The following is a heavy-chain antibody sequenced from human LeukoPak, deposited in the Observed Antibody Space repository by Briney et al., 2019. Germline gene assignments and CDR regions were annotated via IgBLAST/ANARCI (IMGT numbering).Heavy chain of an antibody. V-gene: IGHV1-8*03. D-gene: IGHD2-2*02. J-gene: IGHJ1*01. CDR1: GYTFTSYD. Sequence: EGPVKVSCKASGYTFTSYDINGVRQATGQGLEWMGWMNPNSGNTGYAQKFQGRVTITRNTSISTAYMELSSLRSEDTAVYYCARVGRYCSSTSCYTGYFQHWGQGTLVTVSS. CDR2: MNPNSGNT. CDR3: ARVGRYCSSTSCYTGYFQH.